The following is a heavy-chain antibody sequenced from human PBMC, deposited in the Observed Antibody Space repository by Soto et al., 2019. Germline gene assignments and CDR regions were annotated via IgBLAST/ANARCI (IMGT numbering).Heavy chain of an antibody. Sequence: EVQLLESGGGLVQPGGSLRLSCAASGFTFSSYDMNWVRQAPGKGLEWVSTISGSGGSTYYAHTSTYYADSVKGRFTISRDNSKNTLYLQMNSLRAEDTAVYYCAKVGGTSHPPIPVDYWGQGTLVTVSS. V-gene: IGHV3-23*01. CDR3: AKVGGTSHPPIPVDY. J-gene: IGHJ4*02. CDR2: ISGSGGSTYYAHTST. D-gene: IGHD2-2*02. CDR1: GFTFSSYD.